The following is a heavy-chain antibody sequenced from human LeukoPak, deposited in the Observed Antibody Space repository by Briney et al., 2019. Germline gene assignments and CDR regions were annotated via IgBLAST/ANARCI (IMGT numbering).Heavy chain of an antibody. J-gene: IGHJ6*02. Sequence: GGSLRLSCAASGFTLSDAWMSWVRQAPGKGLGWVANMNEDGSAKGYVDSVKGRFTISRDNARNSLYLQMSSLRPEDTAVYYCATYTHWVAGDVWGQGTTVTVSS. CDR1: GFTLSDAW. D-gene: IGHD3-16*01. CDR3: ATYTHWVAGDV. V-gene: IGHV3-7*01. CDR2: MNEDGSAK.